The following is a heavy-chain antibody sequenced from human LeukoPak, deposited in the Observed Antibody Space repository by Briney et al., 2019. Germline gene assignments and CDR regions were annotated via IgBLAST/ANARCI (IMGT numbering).Heavy chain of an antibody. CDR3: AREASITILTYNWFDP. CDR1: GGSFSSSNYY. J-gene: IGHJ5*02. D-gene: IGHD3-3*01. CDR2: IFYSGNT. V-gene: IGHV4-39*07. Sequence: SETLSLTCTVSGGSFSSSNYYWGWIRQPPGKGLEWIGSIFYSGNTYYNPSLKSRVTISVDTSKNQFSLKLSSVTAADTAVYYCAREASITILTYNWFDPWGQGTLVTVSS.